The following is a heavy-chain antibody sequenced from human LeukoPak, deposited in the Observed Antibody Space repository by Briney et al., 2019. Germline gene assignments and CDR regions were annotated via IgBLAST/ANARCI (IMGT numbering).Heavy chain of an antibody. D-gene: IGHD4-17*01. J-gene: IGHJ4*02. CDR3: ARAGNYYGDYDF. CDR2: ISGSGSIT. Sequence: GGSLRLSCAASGFTVSSYYMSWVRQAPGKGLEWVSTISGSGSITYYADSVKGRFTISRDNSRNTLYLQMNSLRADDTAVYYCARAGNYYGDYDFWGQGTLVTVSS. CDR1: GFTVSSYY. V-gene: IGHV3-23*01.